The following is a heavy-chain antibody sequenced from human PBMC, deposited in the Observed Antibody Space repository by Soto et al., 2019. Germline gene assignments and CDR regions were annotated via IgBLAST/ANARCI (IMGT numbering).Heavy chain of an antibody. CDR1: GSTFSSYS. D-gene: IGHD5-18*01. V-gene: IGHV3-21*01. Sequence: GGSLRLSCAAPGSTFSSYSMNWVRQAPGKGLEWVSSFSSSSSYIYYADSVKGRFTISRDNAKNSLYLQMNSLRAEDTAVYYCARDSSGYSYGLYFDYWGQGTLVTVSS. J-gene: IGHJ4*02. CDR3: ARDSSGYSYGLYFDY. CDR2: FSSSSSYI.